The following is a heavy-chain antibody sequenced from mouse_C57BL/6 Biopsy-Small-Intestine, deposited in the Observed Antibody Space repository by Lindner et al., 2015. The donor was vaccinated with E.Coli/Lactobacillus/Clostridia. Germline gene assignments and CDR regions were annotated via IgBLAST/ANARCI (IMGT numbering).Heavy chain of an antibody. CDR1: GFTFSDYG. V-gene: IGHV5-17*01. D-gene: IGHD1-1*01. J-gene: IGHJ1*03. Sequence: VQLQESGGGLVKPGGSLKLSCAASGFTFSDYGMHWVRQAPEEGLEWVAYISSGSSTIYYADTVKGRFTISRDNAKNTLFLQMTSLRSEDTAMYYCAITTVVYFDVWGTGTTVTVSS. CDR2: ISSGSSTI. CDR3: AITTVVYFDV.